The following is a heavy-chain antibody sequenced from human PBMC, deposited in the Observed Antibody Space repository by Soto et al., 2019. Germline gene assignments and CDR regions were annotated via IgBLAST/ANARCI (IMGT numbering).Heavy chain of an antibody. J-gene: IGHJ4*02. CDR2: ISGSGGST. Sequence: EVQLLESGGGLVQPGGSLRLSCAASGFTFSSYAMSWVRQAPGKGLEWVSAISGSGGSTYYADSVKGRFTISRDNSKNTLYLQMNRLRAEDTAVYYCAKDRDPGVYSSGWFDYWGQGTLVTVSS. CDR1: GFTFSSYA. V-gene: IGHV3-23*01. CDR3: AKDRDPGVYSSGWFDY. D-gene: IGHD6-19*01.